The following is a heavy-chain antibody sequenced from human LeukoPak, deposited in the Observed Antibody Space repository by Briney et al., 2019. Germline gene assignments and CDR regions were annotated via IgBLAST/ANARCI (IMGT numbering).Heavy chain of an antibody. D-gene: IGHD3-22*01. CDR3: ARWHYYDSSGYRVDY. V-gene: IGHV3-30-3*01. Sequence: GRSLRLSCAASGFTFSSYAMHWVRQAPGKGLEGGAVISYDGSNKYYADSVKGRFTISRDNSKNTLYLQMNSLRAEDTAVYYCARWHYYDSSGYRVDYWGQGTLVTVSS. J-gene: IGHJ4*02. CDR2: ISYDGSNK. CDR1: GFTFSSYA.